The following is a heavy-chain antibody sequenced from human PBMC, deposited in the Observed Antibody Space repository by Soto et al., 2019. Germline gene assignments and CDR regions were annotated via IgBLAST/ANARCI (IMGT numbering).Heavy chain of an antibody. J-gene: IGHJ3*01. CDR2: ITGGGATA. D-gene: IGHD4-17*01. Sequence: EVKMMESGGELVQTGGSLRLSCAASGLTFSNYALTWVRQAPGKGLEWVSAITGGGATASYTDSVKGRFTISRDNSKNTLYLQMGSLRPEDTATYCCAKDPNVDYIGAFDFWGQGTMVTVSS. CDR1: GLTFSNYA. CDR3: AKDPNVDYIGAFDF. V-gene: IGHV3-23*01.